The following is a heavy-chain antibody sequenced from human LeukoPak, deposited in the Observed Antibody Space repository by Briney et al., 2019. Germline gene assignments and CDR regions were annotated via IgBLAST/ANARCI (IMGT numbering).Heavy chain of an antibody. CDR3: AKRLPVVGDRNRAFDY. J-gene: IGHJ4*02. CDR2: ITSGGST. Sequence: GVSLRLSCAASGFTFSNYAMNWVRQDPGKGLEWASVITSGGSTYYADSVKGRFTISRDNSKNTLYLQMNSLRAEDTAVYYCAKRLPVVGDRNRAFDYWGQGTLVTVSS. D-gene: IGHD2-21*02. CDR1: GFTFSNYA. V-gene: IGHV3-23*01.